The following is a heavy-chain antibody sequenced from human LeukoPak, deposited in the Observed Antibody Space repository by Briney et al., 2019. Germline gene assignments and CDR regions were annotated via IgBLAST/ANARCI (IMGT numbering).Heavy chain of an antibody. D-gene: IGHD3-22*01. CDR3: ARVTGYMIEDYFDY. V-gene: IGHV4-59*01. Sequence: PSETLSLTCSVPDGSISSYYWSWIRQPPGKGLEWIGYIYYSGSTNYNPSLKSRVTISVDTSKNQFSLKLRSVTAADTAVYYCARVTGYMIEDYFDYWGQGTLVTVSS. J-gene: IGHJ4*02. CDR1: DGSISSYY. CDR2: IYYSGST.